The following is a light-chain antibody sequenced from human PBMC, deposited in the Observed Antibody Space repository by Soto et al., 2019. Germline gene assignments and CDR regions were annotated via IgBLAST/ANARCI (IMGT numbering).Light chain of an antibody. V-gene: IGKV3-15*01. CDR2: SAS. J-gene: IGKJ2*01. Sequence: EVVMTQSPATLSVFPGERVTLSCRASQSVSSSLAWYQQKPGQAPRLPIYSASTRATGIPARFSGSGSGTEFTLTISSLESEDFAVYYCQQYINGYTFGQGTKLEIK. CDR1: QSVSSS. CDR3: QQYINGYT.